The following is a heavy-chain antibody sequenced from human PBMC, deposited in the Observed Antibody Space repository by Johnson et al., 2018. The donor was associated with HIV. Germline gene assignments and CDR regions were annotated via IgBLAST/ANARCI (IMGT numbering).Heavy chain of an antibody. V-gene: IGHV3-23*04. D-gene: IGHD3-9*01. J-gene: IGHJ3*01. Sequence: VQLVESGGGLVQPGGSLRHSCAASGFTFSSYAMSWVRQAPGQGLEWVSAISGSGGSTYYAASVKGRFSMSRDNVKNTVYMQVTSLRAEDTAVYYCAKSHATGRFEWFLVSGGEPGAFDLWGQGTMVTVSS. CDR2: ISGSGGST. CDR1: GFTFSSYA. CDR3: AKSHATGRFEWFLVSGGEPGAFDL.